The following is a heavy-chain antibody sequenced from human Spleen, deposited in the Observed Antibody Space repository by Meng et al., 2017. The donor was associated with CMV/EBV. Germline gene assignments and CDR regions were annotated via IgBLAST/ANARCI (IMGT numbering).Heavy chain of an antibody. Sequence: GGSLRLSCAAAGFSVSSNHMSWVRQAPGKGLEWVARIRNKACSYTTEYAASVRGRFTISRDDSKLLYLQMNSLKTEDTAVYYCARTSGTTRDFDYWGQGTLVTVSS. CDR3: ARTSGTTRDFDY. J-gene: IGHJ4*02. D-gene: IGHD1/OR15-1a*01. CDR1: GFSVSSNH. V-gene: IGHV3-72*01. CDR2: IRNKACSYTT.